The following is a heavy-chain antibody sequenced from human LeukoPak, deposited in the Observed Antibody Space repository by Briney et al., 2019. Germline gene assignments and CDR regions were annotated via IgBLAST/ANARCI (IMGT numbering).Heavy chain of an antibody. CDR1: GFTFDDYG. V-gene: IGHV3-20*04. J-gene: IGHJ4*02. Sequence: GGSLRLSCAASGFTFDDYGMSWVRQAPGKGLVWVSRINGNGRTTDYADSVKGRFTISRDNAKNSLYLQMNSLRAEDTAVYYCARAHYYDSSGLDFWGQGTLVTVSS. D-gene: IGHD3-22*01. CDR3: ARAHYYDSSGLDF. CDR2: INGNGRTT.